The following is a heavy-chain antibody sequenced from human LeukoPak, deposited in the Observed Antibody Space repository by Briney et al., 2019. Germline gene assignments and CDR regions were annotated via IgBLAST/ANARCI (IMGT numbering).Heavy chain of an antibody. D-gene: IGHD6-19*01. Sequence: TGGSLRLSCAASGFTFSGYGMHWVRQAPGKGLEWVAVISYDGSNKYYADSVKGRFTISRDNSKNTLYLQMNSLRAEDTAVYYCASPPSEYGSGWYGYLKYWGQGTLVTVSS. V-gene: IGHV3-30*19. CDR3: ASPPSEYGSGWYGYLKY. J-gene: IGHJ4*02. CDR2: ISYDGSNK. CDR1: GFTFSGYG.